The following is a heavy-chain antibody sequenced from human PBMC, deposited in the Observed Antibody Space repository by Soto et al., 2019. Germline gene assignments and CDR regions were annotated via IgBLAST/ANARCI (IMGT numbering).Heavy chain of an antibody. J-gene: IGHJ6*02. Sequence: QVQLQESGPGLVKPSQTLSLTCTVSGGSISSGGYYWSWIRQHPGKGLEWIGYIYYSGSTYYNPSLKSRVTISVEPSKNQFSLKLSSVTAADTAVYYCARGELWFGELSSVDVWGQGTTVTVSS. V-gene: IGHV4-31*03. D-gene: IGHD3-10*01. CDR2: IYYSGST. CDR1: GGSISSGGYY. CDR3: ARGELWFGELSSVDV.